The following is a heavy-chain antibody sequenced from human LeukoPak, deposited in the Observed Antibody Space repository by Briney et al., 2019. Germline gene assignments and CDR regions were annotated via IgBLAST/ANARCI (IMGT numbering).Heavy chain of an antibody. CDR2: IRYDGSNK. CDR3: AKDRYSSSWYWASLDY. J-gene: IGHJ4*02. Sequence: GGSLRLSCAASGFTFSSYGMHWVRQAPGKGLEWVAFIRYDGSNKYYADSVKGRFTISRDNSKNTLYLQMNSLRAEDTAVYYCAKDRYSSSWYWASLDYWGQGTLVTVSS. V-gene: IGHV3-30*02. CDR1: GFTFSSYG. D-gene: IGHD6-13*01.